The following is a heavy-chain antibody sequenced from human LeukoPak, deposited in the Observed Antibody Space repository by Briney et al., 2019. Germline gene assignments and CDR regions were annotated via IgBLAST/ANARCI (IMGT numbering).Heavy chain of an antibody. Sequence: GGPLRLSCAASGFTFSSYGMHWVRQAPGKGLEWVAVIWYDGSNKYYADSVKGRFTISRDNSKNTLYLQMNSLRAEDTAVYYCARGDSSSWYYFDYWGQGTLVTVSS. CDR2: IWYDGSNK. J-gene: IGHJ4*02. CDR1: GFTFSSYG. CDR3: ARGDSSSWYYFDY. D-gene: IGHD6-13*01. V-gene: IGHV3-33*01.